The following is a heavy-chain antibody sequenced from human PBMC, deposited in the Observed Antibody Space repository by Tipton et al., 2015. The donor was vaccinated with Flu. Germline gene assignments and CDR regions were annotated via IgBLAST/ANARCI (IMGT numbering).Heavy chain of an antibody. V-gene: IGHV1-18*01. J-gene: IGHJ5*02. CDR3: ARARSRYDFWSGSSPNWFDP. Sequence: QLVQSGAEVKKPGASVKVSCKASGYTFTSYGISWVRQAPGQGLEWMGWISAYNGNTNYAQKLQGRVTMTTDTSTSTAYMELRSLRSDDTAVYYCARARSRYDFWSGSSPNWFDPWGQGTLVTVSP. D-gene: IGHD3-3*01. CDR1: GYTFTSYG. CDR2: ISAYNGNT.